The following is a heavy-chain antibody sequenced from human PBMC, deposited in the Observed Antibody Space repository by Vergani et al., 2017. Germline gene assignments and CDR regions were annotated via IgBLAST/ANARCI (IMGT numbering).Heavy chain of an antibody. CDR1: GFTFADAW. V-gene: IGHV3-15*01. CDR2: IKSETDGGTT. J-gene: IGHJ4*02. Sequence: EVQLVESGGGLVKPWGSLRLSCAASGFTFADAWMSWVRQTPGKGLAWVGRIKSETDGGTTLDAAAVKDRITISRDDSQNTLYLQMRNLRSEDTAMYYCTGGDSGSYDCSSQGGLVTVPS. CDR3: TGGDSGSYDC. D-gene: IGHD1-26*01.